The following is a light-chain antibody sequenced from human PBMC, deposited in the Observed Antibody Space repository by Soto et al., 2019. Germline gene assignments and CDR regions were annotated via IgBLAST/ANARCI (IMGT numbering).Light chain of an antibody. V-gene: IGKV1-5*03. J-gene: IGKJ4*01. CDR2: KAS. CDR1: QSINSW. CDR3: QQYNSYPLT. Sequence: IQIDQSPSGLSASVGDRVTNTCRASQSINSWLAWYQQKSGKAPKLLIYKASSLESGVPSRFSGSGSGTEFTLIISSLQPDDFATYYCQQYNSYPLTFGGGTKVDIK.